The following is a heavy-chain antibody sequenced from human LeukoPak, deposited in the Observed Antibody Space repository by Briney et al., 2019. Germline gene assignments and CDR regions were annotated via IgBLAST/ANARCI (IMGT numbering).Heavy chain of an antibody. J-gene: IGHJ3*02. CDR1: GFTFSDYY. V-gene: IGHV3-11*01. CDR3: ARGGLGYCSSTSCNGAFDI. D-gene: IGHD2-2*01. Sequence: GGSLRLSCAASGFTFSDYYMSWIRQAPGKGLEWVSYISSSGSTIYYADSVKGRFTISRDNAKNSLYLQMNSLRAEDTAVYYCARGGLGYCSSTSCNGAFDIWGQGTMVTVSS. CDR2: ISSSGSTI.